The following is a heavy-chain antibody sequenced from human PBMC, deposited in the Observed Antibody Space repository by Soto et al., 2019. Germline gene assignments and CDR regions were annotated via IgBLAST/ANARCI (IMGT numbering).Heavy chain of an antibody. Sequence: LRLSCAASGFTFDDYTMHWVRQAPGKGLEWVSLISWDGGSTYYADSVKGRFTISRDNSKNSLYLQMNSLRTEDTALYYCAKDYVEYSSSLPDYWGQGTLVTVSS. J-gene: IGHJ4*02. D-gene: IGHD6-6*01. CDR3: AKDYVEYSSSLPDY. CDR2: ISWDGGST. CDR1: GFTFDDYT. V-gene: IGHV3-43*01.